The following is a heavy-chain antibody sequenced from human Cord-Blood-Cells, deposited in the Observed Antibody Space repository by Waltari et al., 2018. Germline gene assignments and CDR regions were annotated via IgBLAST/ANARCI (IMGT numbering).Heavy chain of an antibody. CDR1: GYTFTGYY. V-gene: IGHV1-2*02. CDR3: ARDKTGTRGTILYFQH. D-gene: IGHD7-27*01. CDR2: INTNSGGT. Sequence: QVQLVQSGAEVKKPGASVKASCKASGYTFTGYYMHWVRQAPGQGLEWMGWINTNSGGTNYAQKFQGRVTMTRDTSISTAYMELSRLRSDDTAVYYCARDKTGTRGTILYFQHWGQGTLVTVSS. J-gene: IGHJ1*01.